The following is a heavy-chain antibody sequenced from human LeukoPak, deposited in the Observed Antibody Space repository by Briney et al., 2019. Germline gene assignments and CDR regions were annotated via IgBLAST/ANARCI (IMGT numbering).Heavy chain of an antibody. J-gene: IGHJ4*02. CDR3: ASSYSQGIDY. CDR1: GDSVSSNSAA. Sequence: SQTLSLTCAISGDSVSSNSAAWNWIRQSPSRGLEWLGRTYYRSKWNKHYALSMKSRITINPDTSKNQFSLQLNSVTPEDTAVYYCASSYSQGIDYWGQGTLVTLSS. D-gene: IGHD2-15*01. CDR2: TYYRSKWNK. V-gene: IGHV6-1*01.